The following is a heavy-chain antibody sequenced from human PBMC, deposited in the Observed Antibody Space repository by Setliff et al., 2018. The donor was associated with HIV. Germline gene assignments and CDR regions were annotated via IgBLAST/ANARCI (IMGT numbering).Heavy chain of an antibody. D-gene: IGHD7-27*01. CDR3: ARGPRWGISLQRDPWFDP. J-gene: IGHJ5*02. Sequence: PSETLSLTCDVYGESLSSYFRSWIRQPPGKGLEWIGEINHSGSTNYNPSLKSRVTISVGKSKNQFSLSLSSVTAADTAVYYCARGPRWGISLQRDPWFDPWGQGTRVTVSS. V-gene: IGHV4-34*01. CDR2: INHSGST. CDR1: GESLSSYF.